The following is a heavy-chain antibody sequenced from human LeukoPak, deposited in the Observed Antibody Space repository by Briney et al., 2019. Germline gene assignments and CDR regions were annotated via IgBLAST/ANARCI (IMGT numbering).Heavy chain of an antibody. J-gene: IGHJ4*02. CDR1: GFTFSGHW. CDR2: IKSDGSEK. Sequence: GGSLRLSCAASGFTFSGHWMSWVRQAPGKGLEWVANIKSDGSEKYYVDSVKGRFTISRDNAKNSLYLQMNSLRPEDTAVYYCAKDRSSSWSFDYWGQGTLVTVSS. V-gene: IGHV3-7*01. D-gene: IGHD6-13*01. CDR3: AKDRSSSWSFDY.